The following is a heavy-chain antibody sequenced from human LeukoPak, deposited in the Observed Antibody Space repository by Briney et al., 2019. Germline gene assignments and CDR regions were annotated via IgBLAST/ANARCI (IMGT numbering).Heavy chain of an antibody. V-gene: IGHV3-33*01. J-gene: IGHJ4*02. CDR3: ARDPGPSTYDDLLTGYSRPTDY. Sequence: PGGSLRLSCAASGFTFSNFGMHWVRQAPGKGLGWGAIIWYDGSNKYYADSVKGRFTISRDNSKNTLYLQMNTLRAENTAVYYCARDPGPSTYDDLLTGYSRPTDYWGQGTLVTVSS. CDR1: GFTFSNFG. D-gene: IGHD3-9*01. CDR2: IWYDGSNK.